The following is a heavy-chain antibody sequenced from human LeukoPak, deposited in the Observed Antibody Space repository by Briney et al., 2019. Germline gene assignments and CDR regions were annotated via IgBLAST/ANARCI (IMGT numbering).Heavy chain of an antibody. D-gene: IGHD6-19*01. CDR1: GGSISSYY. CDR2: IYYSGST. J-gene: IGHJ2*01. V-gene: IGHV4-59*01. Sequence: SETLSLTCTVSGGSISSYYWSWIRQPPGKGLEWIGYIYYSGSTNYNPSLKSRVTISVDTSKNQFSLKLSSVTAADTAVYYCARDLTGYSNGWPNWYFDLWGRGTLVTVSS. CDR3: ARDLTGYSNGWPNWYFDL.